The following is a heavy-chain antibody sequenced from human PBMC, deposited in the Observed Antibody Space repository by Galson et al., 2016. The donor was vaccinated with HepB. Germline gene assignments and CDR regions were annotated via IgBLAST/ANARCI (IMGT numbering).Heavy chain of an antibody. V-gene: IGHV3-21*06. Sequence: SLRLSCAASGFSFSGYTMVWVRQAPGHGLEWVSSISRTSRYKHWADSLEGRFAVSRDNGRASMYLQMNSLRVEDTAVYYCARAQGDTPGDDGHFDSWGQGTLVTVSS. CDR1: GFSFSGYT. J-gene: IGHJ4*02. D-gene: IGHD1-26*01. CDR3: ARAQGDTPGDDGHFDS. CDR2: ISRTSRYK.